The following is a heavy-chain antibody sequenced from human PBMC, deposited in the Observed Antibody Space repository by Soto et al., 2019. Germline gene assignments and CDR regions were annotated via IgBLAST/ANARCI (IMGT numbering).Heavy chain of an antibody. CDR3: AGGDAGVTTGIFDY. CDR2: IYTSGST. D-gene: IGHD1-26*01. V-gene: IGHV4-4*07. CDR1: GGSISSYY. Sequence: QVQLQESGPGLVKPSETLSLTCTVSGGSISSYYWSWIRQPAGKGLEWIGRIYTSGSTNYNPSLKSRVTMSVDTSKNPFSLKLSSVTAADTAVYYWAGGDAGVTTGIFDYGGQGALVTVSS. J-gene: IGHJ4*02.